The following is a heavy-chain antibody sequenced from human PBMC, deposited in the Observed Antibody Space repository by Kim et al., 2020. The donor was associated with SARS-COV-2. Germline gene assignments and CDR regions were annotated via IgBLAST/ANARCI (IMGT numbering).Heavy chain of an antibody. Sequence: SETLSLTCTVSGGSISSGDYYWSWIRQPPGKGLEWIGYIYYSGSTYYNPSLKSRVTISVDTSKNQFSLKLSSVTAADTAVYYCARDARSQHRSRNYYYYGMDVWGQGTTVTVSS. CDR2: IYYSGST. CDR3: ARDARSQHRSRNYYYYGMDV. CDR1: GGSISSGDYY. J-gene: IGHJ6*02. V-gene: IGHV4-30-4*01. D-gene: IGHD6-13*01.